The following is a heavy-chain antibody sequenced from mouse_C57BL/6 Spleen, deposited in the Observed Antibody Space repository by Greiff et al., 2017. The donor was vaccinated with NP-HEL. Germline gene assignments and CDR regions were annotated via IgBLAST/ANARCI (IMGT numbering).Heavy chain of an antibody. CDR1: GYTFTSYW. CDR2: INPSNGGT. V-gene: IGHV1-53*01. CDR3: ARRGVYDYGHYFDY. D-gene: IGHD2-4*01. Sequence: VKLQQPGTELVKPGASVKLSCKASGYTFTSYWMHWVTQRPGQGLEWIGNINPSNGGTNYNEKFKSKATLTVDKSSSTAYMQLSSLTSEDSAAYYCARRGVYDYGHYFDYWGQGTTLTVSS. J-gene: IGHJ2*01.